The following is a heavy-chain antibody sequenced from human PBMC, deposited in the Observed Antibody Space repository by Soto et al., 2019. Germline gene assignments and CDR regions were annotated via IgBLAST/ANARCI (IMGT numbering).Heavy chain of an antibody. CDR2: IYYSGST. D-gene: IGHD3-10*01. V-gene: IGHV4-61*01. CDR1: GGSVSSGSYY. J-gene: IGHJ4*02. Sequence: PSETLSLTCTVSGGSVSSGSYYWSWIRQPPGKGLEWIGYIYYSGSTNYNPPLKSRVTISVDTSKNQFSLKLSSVTAADTAVYYCAREFPSGTTAYFDYWGQGTLVTVSS. CDR3: AREFPSGTTAYFDY.